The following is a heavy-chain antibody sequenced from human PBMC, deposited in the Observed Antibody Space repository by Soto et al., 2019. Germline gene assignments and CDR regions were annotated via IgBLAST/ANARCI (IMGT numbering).Heavy chain of an antibody. Sequence: ASVKVSCKASGYTFTSYGISWVRQAPGQGLEWMGWISAYNGNTNYAQKLQGRVTMTTDTSTSTAYMELRSLRSDDTAVYYCARRGYCISTSCYEVFDYWGQGTLVTVS. CDR3: ARRGYCISTSCYEVFDY. D-gene: IGHD2-2*01. V-gene: IGHV1-18*01. CDR2: ISAYNGNT. CDR1: GYTFTSYG. J-gene: IGHJ4*02.